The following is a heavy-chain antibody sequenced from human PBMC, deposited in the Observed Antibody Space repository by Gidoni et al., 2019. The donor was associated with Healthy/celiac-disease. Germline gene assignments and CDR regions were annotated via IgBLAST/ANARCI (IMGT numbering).Heavy chain of an antibody. Sequence: QLQLQESGRGLVKTSPALALACPVSSGSIISGGYYWSLIRQHPGKGVEWIGYIYSSGSTYYNPSLKSRVTISADTSKNQFSMKLSSVTAAVTAVYYCARTGKSIFGVVKTYWDYWGQGTMVTVSS. CDR2: IYSSGST. D-gene: IGHD3-3*01. V-gene: IGHV4-31*03. J-gene: IGHJ4*02. CDR3: ARTGKSIFGVVKTYWDY. CDR1: SGSIISGGYY.